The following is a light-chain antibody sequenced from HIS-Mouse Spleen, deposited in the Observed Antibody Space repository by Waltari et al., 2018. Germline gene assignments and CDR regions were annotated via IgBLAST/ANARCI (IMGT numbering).Light chain of an antibody. J-gene: IGKJ2*01. CDR3: QQYYSTPYT. CDR1: QSVLYSSNNKNY. CDR2: WAS. Sequence: DIVMTQSPDSLAVSLGERATIPCKSSQSVLYSSNNKNYLAWYQQKPGQPPKLLIYWASTRESGVPDRFSGSGSGTDFTLTIRSLQAEDVAVYYCQQYYSTPYTFGQGTKLEIK. V-gene: IGKV4-1*01.